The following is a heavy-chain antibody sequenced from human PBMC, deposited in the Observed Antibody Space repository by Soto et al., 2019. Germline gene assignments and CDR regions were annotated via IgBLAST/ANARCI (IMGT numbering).Heavy chain of an antibody. CDR1: GFTVSSNY. J-gene: IGHJ3*02. D-gene: IGHD5-12*01. Sequence: GGSLRLSCAASGFTVSSNYMSWVRQAPGKGLEWVSVIYSGGSTYYADSVKGRFTISRHNSKNTLYLQMNSLRAEDTAVYYCARVLSGYEYAFDIWGQGTMVTVSS. CDR3: ARVLSGYEYAFDI. CDR2: IYSGGST. V-gene: IGHV3-53*04.